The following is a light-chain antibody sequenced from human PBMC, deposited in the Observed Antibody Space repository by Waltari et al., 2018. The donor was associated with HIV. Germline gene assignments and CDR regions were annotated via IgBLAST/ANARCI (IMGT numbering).Light chain of an antibody. V-gene: IGLV1-40*01. Sequence: QSVLTPPPSVSGAPGRKVTISCTGSSSNIGAGYDVYWYQQCPGTAPKVLIYGNTNRPSGVPDRFSGSKAVNSASLAITGLQADDEADYYCQSYDSSLNGWVFGGGTKLTV. CDR3: QSYDSSLNGWV. CDR2: GNT. CDR1: SSNIGAGYD. J-gene: IGLJ3*02.